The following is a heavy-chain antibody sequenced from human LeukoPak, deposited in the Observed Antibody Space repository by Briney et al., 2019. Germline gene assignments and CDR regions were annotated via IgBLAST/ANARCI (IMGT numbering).Heavy chain of an antibody. CDR1: GYTFTDYN. D-gene: IGHD5-24*01. Sequence: ASVKVSCKTSGYTFTDYNLHWVRQAPGQRLEWTGIIKPSGGDTSYAQTFQGRVFMTGDTSTSTVYMELSSLKSEDTAVYYCARVRDGYNDAYDIWGQGTMVTVSS. CDR2: IKPSGGDT. CDR3: ARVRDGYNDAYDI. V-gene: IGHV1-46*01. J-gene: IGHJ3*02.